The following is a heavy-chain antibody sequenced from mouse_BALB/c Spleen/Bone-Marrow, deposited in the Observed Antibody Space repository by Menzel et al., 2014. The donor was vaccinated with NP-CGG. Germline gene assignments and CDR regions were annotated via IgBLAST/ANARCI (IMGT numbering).Heavy chain of an antibody. D-gene: IGHD1-1*01. CDR2: IDPYYGGT. V-gene: IGHV1S135*01. J-gene: IGHJ3*01. Sequence: EVKLMESGPELEKPGALVKISCKASGYSFTGYNMNWVKQSDGRSLEWIGNIDPYYGGTSYNQKFRGKATLTVDKSSSTDYMQLTSLTSEDSAVYYCARNHFGSNSLGYWGQGTLVTVSA. CDR1: GYSFTGYN. CDR3: ARNHFGSNSLGY.